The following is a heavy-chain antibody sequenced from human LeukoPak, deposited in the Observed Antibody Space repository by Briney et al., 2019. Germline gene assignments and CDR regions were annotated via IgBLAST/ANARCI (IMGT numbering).Heavy chain of an antibody. CDR2: ISYDGTNK. J-gene: IGHJ6*02. CDR1: GFTFSSYA. D-gene: IGHD2-15*01. CDR3: ARDCGGGSCYYGIDV. Sequence: GGSLRLSCAASGFTFSSYAMHWVRQSPGRGLEWVALISYDGTNKYYADSVKGRFTISRDNSKNTLYLQMNSLRAEDTAVYYCARDCGGGSCYYGIDVWGQGTTVTVSS. V-gene: IGHV3-30-3*01.